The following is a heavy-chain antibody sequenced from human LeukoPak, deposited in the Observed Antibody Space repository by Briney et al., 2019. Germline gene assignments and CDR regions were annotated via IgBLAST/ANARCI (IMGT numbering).Heavy chain of an antibody. Sequence: SETLSLTCAVYGGSFSGYYWGWIRQPPGKGLEWIVSIYYSGSTYYNPSLKSRVTISVDTSKNQFSLKLSSVTAADTAVYYCARPLQPGYSYGYGVMGWFDPWGQGTLVTVSS. J-gene: IGHJ5*02. CDR3: ARPLQPGYSYGYGVMGWFDP. CDR1: GGSFSGYY. D-gene: IGHD5-18*01. CDR2: IYYSGST. V-gene: IGHV4-39*01.